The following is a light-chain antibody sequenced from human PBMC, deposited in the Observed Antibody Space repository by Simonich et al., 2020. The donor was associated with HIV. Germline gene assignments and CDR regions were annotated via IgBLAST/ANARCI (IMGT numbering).Light chain of an antibody. CDR1: QNILYTSNNKNY. CDR2: WAS. CDR3: QQYNNWPPAT. Sequence: DIVMTQSPDSLTVSLGERATINCKSSQNILYTSNNKNYLAWYKQKPGQPPKLLIYWASTRESGVPDRFSGSGSGTDFTLTISSLQAEDVAVYYCQQYNNWPPATFGGGTKVDIK. J-gene: IGKJ4*01. V-gene: IGKV4-1*01.